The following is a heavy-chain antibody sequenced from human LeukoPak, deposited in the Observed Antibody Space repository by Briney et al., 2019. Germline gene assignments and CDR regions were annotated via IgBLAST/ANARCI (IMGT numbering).Heavy chain of an antibody. CDR1: GFTFSSYA. CDR2: ISGSGGST. V-gene: IGHV3-23*01. J-gene: IGHJ4*02. Sequence: GGSLRLSCAASGFTFSSYAMSWVRQAPGKGLEWVSAISGSGGSTYYADSVKGRFTISRDNSKNTLYLQMNSLRAEDTAVYYCTTLRQWLGSDYWGQGTLVTVSS. CDR3: TTLRQWLGSDY. D-gene: IGHD6-19*01.